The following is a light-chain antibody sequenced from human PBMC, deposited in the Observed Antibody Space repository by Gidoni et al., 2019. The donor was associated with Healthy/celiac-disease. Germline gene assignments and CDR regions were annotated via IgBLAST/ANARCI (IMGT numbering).Light chain of an antibody. CDR2: YAS. J-gene: IGKJ2*01. CDR3: HQSSRVPHGNT. Sequence: EIVLTQSPDFQSVTPTEKVTITCRASHSIGSSLHWYQQKPDQSRKLLIKYASQSISGVASRFSGSGAGTDDIITINSREDEDDAAYYCHQSSRVPHGNTFGQGTKLEIK. CDR1: HSIGSS. V-gene: IGKV6D-21*02.